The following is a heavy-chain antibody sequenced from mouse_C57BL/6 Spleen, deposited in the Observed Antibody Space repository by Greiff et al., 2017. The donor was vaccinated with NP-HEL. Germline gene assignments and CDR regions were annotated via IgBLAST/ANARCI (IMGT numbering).Heavy chain of an antibody. CDR2: IDPSDSYT. CDR3: VYGSSYGGFDY. V-gene: IGHV1-50*01. Sequence: QVQLQQPGAELVKPGASVKLSCKASGYTFTSYWMQWVKQRPGQGLEWIGEIDPSDSYTNYNQKFKGKATLTVDTSSSTAYMQLSSLTSEDSAVYYCVYGSSYGGFDYWGQGTTLTVSS. CDR1: GYTFTSYW. J-gene: IGHJ2*01. D-gene: IGHD1-1*01.